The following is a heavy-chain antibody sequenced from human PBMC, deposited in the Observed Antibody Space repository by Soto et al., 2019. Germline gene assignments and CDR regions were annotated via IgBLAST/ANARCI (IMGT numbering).Heavy chain of an antibody. CDR2: TYYRSKWYN. CDR3: ARAADSVVVIDEGALDI. V-gene: IGHV6-1*01. Sequence: LSLTCAISGDSVSSNSAAWNWIRQSPSRGLEWLGRTYYRSKWYNDYAVSVKSRITINPDTSKNQFSLQLNSVTPEDTAVYYCARAADSVVVIDEGALDIWGQGTMVTV. J-gene: IGHJ3*02. D-gene: IGHD3-22*01. CDR1: GDSVSSNSAA.